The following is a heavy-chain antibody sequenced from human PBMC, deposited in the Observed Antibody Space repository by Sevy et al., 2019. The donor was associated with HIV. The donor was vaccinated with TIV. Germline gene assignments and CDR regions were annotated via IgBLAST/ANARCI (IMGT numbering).Heavy chain of an antibody. D-gene: IGHD1-26*01. CDR3: ARDMGAVTYYYYGMDV. CDR1: GFTFSDYY. J-gene: IGHJ6*02. V-gene: IGHV3-11*01. Sequence: GGSLRLSCAASGFTFSDYYMSWIRQAPGKGLEWVSFISSTGSTIYYADSVKGRFTISRDNAQNSLYLQMNSLRGEDTAVYYCARDMGAVTYYYYGMDVWGQWTTVTVSS. CDR2: ISSTGSTI.